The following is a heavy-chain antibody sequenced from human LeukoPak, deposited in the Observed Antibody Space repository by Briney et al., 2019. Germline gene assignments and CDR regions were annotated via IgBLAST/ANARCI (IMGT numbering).Heavy chain of an antibody. CDR2: TYYGSKWYN. CDR1: GDSVSSNSAA. D-gene: IGHD3-22*01. V-gene: IGHV6-1*01. CDR3: ARVLQYDSSGYYYDWFDP. Sequence: SQTLSLTCAISGDSVSSNSAAWNWIRQSPSRGLEWLGRTYYGSKWYNDYAVSVKSRITINPGTSKNQFSLQLNSVTPEDTAVYYCARVLQYDSSGYYYDWFDPWGQGTLVTVSS. J-gene: IGHJ5*02.